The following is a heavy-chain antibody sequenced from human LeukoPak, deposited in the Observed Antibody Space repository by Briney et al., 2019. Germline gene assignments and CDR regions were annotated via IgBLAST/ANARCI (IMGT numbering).Heavy chain of an antibody. CDR3: ARVVKRLVPFDY. CDR1: GGSFSGYY. CDR2: INHSGST. D-gene: IGHD2-8*02. J-gene: IGHJ4*02. Sequence: PSETLSLTCAVYGGSFSGYYWSWIRQPPGKGLEWIGEINHSGSTNYNPSLKSRVTISVDTSKNQFSLKLSSVTAADTAVYYCARVVKRLVPFDYWGQGTLVTVPS. V-gene: IGHV4-34*01.